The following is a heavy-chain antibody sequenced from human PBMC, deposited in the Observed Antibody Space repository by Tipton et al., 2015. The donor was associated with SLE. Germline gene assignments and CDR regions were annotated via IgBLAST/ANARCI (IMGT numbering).Heavy chain of an antibody. Sequence: GSLRLSCAASGFTFSDYYMTWIRQAPGKGLEWVSYISNSGASIYYSDSVKGRFTISRDNAKNLLYLQMDSLRAEDTAIYFCARQKRTYDSWGQGPLVTVSS. D-gene: IGHD3/OR15-3a*01. CDR1: GFTFSDYY. CDR3: ARQKRTYDS. V-gene: IGHV3-11*01. CDR2: ISNSGASI. J-gene: IGHJ4*02.